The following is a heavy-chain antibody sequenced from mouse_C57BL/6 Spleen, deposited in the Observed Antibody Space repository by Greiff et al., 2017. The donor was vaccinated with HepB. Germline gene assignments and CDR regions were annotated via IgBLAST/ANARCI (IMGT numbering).Heavy chain of an antibody. D-gene: IGHD4-1*01. CDR3: ARGHWDGGAMDY. V-gene: IGHV1-72*01. CDR2: MDPNSGGT. J-gene: IGHJ4*01. CDR1: GYTFTSYW. Sequence: QVQLQQPGAELVKPGATVKLSCKASGYTFTSYWMHWVKQRPGRGLEWIGRMDPNSGGTKYNEKLKSTATLTVDKQSSTADMQLSSLTSEDSAVYYCARGHWDGGAMDYWGQGTSGTVSS.